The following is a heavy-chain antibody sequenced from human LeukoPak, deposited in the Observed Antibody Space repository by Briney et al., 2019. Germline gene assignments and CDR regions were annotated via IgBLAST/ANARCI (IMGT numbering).Heavy chain of an antibody. J-gene: IGHJ6*03. CDR3: AKIGRSYDFWTGYYEEEVDYMDV. CDR1: GFTFDDYA. Sequence: GRSLRLSCAASGFTFDDYAMHWVRQAPGKGLEWVSGISWNSGSIGYADSVKGRFTISRDNAKNSLYLQMNSLRAEDTAVYYCAKIGRSYDFWTGYYEEEVDYMDVWGKGTTVTVSS. D-gene: IGHD3-3*01. CDR2: ISWNSGSI. V-gene: IGHV3-9*01.